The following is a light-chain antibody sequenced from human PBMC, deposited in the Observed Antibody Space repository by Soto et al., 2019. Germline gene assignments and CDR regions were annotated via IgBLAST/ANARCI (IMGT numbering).Light chain of an antibody. V-gene: IGKV1-39*01. CDR2: AAS. CDR3: QQYNSYSEA. Sequence: DIQMTQSPSSLSASVGDRVTITCRASRTISRYLNWYQQNPGKAPKLLIYAASNLQSGVPSRFSGSQSGTDFTLTINSLQPDDFATYYCQQYNSYSEAFGQGTKVDIK. J-gene: IGKJ1*01. CDR1: RTISRY.